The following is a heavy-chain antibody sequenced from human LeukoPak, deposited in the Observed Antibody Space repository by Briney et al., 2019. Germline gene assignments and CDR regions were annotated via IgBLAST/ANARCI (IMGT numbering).Heavy chain of an antibody. J-gene: IGHJ5*02. Sequence: NPSETLSLTCTVSGYSISSGYYWGWIRQPPGKGLEWIGSIYHSGSTYYNPSLKSRVTISVDTSKNHFSLKLSSVTAADTAVYYCARNLDPWGQGTLVTVSS. CDR3: ARNLDP. CDR2: IYHSGST. V-gene: IGHV4-38-2*02. CDR1: GYSISSGYY.